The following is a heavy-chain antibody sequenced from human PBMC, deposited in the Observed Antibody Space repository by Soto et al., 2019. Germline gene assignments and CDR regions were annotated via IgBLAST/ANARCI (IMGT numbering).Heavy chain of an antibody. CDR2: IYYSGST. CDR3: ARHSLQYYDILTGYDY. V-gene: IGHV4-59*08. J-gene: IGHJ4*02. D-gene: IGHD3-9*01. CDR1: GGSISSYY. Sequence: SETLSLTCTVSGGSISSYYWTWIRQPPGKGLEWIGYIYYSGSTNYNPSLKSRATISVDTSKNQFSLKLSSVTAADTAVYYCARHSLQYYDILTGYDYWGQGTLVTVSS.